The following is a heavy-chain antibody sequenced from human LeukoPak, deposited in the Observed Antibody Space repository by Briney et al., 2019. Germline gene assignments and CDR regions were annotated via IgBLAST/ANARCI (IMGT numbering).Heavy chain of an antibody. Sequence: KTGGSLRLSCAVSGFTFRTYSMNWVRQAPGKGLEWVSSHSSSGGYTNYADSVKGRFTISRDNAKNSLFLQMNSLRVEDTAVYYCARGSIWKTTVTTGYWGQGTLVTVSS. J-gene: IGHJ4*02. CDR1: GFTFRTYS. CDR2: HSSSGGYT. CDR3: ARGSIWKTTVTTGY. D-gene: IGHD4-17*01. V-gene: IGHV3-21*06.